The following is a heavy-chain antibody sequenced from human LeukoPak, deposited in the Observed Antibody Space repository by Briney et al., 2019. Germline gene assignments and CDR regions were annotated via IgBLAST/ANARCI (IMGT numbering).Heavy chain of an antibody. CDR1: GFTFSSYA. CDR3: ARDSSEISGVVVAASMDV. D-gene: IGHD2-15*01. J-gene: IGHJ6*03. V-gene: IGHV3-48*04. CDR2: ISSSSSTI. Sequence: PGGSLRLSCAASGFTFSSYAMHWVRQAPGKGLEWVSYISSSSSTIYYADSVKGRFTISRDNAKNSLYLQMNSLRAEDTAVYYCARDSSEISGVVVAASMDVWGKGTTVTVSS.